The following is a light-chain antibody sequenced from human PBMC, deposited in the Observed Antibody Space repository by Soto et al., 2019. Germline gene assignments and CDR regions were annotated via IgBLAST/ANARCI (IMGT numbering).Light chain of an antibody. CDR3: MQPLQSWT. J-gene: IGKJ1*01. CDR2: LGS. CDR1: HILLHSNGYNY. V-gene: IGKV2-28*01. Sequence: LRSQSQLSLPVTLGQPASISCICIHILLHSNGYNYLDWYLQKPGQSPQLLIYLGSNRASGVPDRFSGSGSGTDFTLKISRVEAEDVGVYYCMQPLQSWTFGQGTKVDVK.